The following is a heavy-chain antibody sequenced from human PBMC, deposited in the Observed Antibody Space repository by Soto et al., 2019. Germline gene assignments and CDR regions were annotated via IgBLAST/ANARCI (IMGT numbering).Heavy chain of an antibody. J-gene: IGHJ4*02. CDR3: AREYYYGSGVDY. V-gene: IGHV1-2*02. D-gene: IGHD3-10*01. CDR2: INPNSGGT. Sequence: ASVKVSCKASGYTFTGYYMHWVRQAPGQGLEWMGWINPNSGGTNYAQKFQGRVTMTRDTSISTAYVELSRLRSDDTAVYYCAREYYYGSGVDYWGQGTLVTVSS. CDR1: GYTFTGYY.